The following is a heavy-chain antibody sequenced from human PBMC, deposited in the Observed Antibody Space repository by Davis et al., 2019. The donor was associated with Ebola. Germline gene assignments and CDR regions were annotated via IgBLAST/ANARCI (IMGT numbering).Heavy chain of an antibody. D-gene: IGHD6-13*01. CDR3: AGSPLFIAAGAFDI. V-gene: IGHV4-59*01. J-gene: IGHJ3*02. CDR1: GGSFSSYY. CDR2: IYYSGST. Sequence: PSETLSLTCAVYGGSFSSYYWSWIRQPPGKGLEWIGYIYYSGSTNYNPSLKSRVTISVDTSKNQFSLKLSSVTAADTAVYYCAGSPLFIAAGAFDIWGQGTMVTVSS.